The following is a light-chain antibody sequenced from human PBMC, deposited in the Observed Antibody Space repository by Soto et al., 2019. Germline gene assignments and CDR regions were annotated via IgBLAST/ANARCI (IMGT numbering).Light chain of an antibody. V-gene: IGLV1-44*01. CDR2: NDD. J-gene: IGLJ3*02. CDR3: STWDDSLNGWV. Sequence: VVTQPPSVSGTPGLRVNISCSGGISNIGKDTVNWYQQLPGTAPKLLMFNDDKRPSGVPDRFSGSRSGTSASLAISGLQSDDEAVYFCSTWDDSLNGWVFGGGTKVTGL. CDR1: ISNIGKDT.